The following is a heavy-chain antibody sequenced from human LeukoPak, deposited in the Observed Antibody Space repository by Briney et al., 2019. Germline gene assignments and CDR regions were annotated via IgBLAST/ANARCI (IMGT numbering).Heavy chain of an antibody. V-gene: IGHV1-3*01. CDR3: ARGWTRPPALDY. CDR1: GYTFTSYA. J-gene: IGHJ4*02. Sequence: VASVKVSCTASGYTFTSYAMHWVRQAPGQRLEWMGWINAGNGNTKYSQKFQGRVTITRDTSASTAYMELSSLRSEDTAVYYCARGWTRPPALDYWGQGTLVTVSS. CDR2: INAGNGNT. D-gene: IGHD3/OR15-3a*01.